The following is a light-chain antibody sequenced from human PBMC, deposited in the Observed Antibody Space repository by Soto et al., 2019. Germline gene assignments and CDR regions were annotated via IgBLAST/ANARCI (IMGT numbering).Light chain of an antibody. Sequence: EVVLTQSPGTLSLTSGERATLSCRASETISGPYLAWYQQRPGQAPRLLIYSASTRAAGIPDRISASGSGTDFTLTISRVEPEDFAVYYCQHYGSSRSTFGRGTKVEI. J-gene: IGKJ4*02. CDR2: SAS. V-gene: IGKV3-20*01. CDR3: QHYGSSRST. CDR1: ETISGPY.